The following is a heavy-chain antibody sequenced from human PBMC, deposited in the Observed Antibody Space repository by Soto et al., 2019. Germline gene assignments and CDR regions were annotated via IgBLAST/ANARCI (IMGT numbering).Heavy chain of an antibody. CDR2: IYYSGNT. CDR3: ARQIRRGTWCFEY. V-gene: IGHV4-39*01. Sequence: SETLSLTCTVSGGSISSSDHYCGWIRQPPGKGLEWIGSIYYSGNTYYNPSLKSRVTMSADTSKNQFSLNLSPATAADTAVYYGARQIRRGTWCFEYWGQGTLVTVYS. J-gene: IGHJ4*02. CDR1: GGSISSSDHY. D-gene: IGHD6-13*01.